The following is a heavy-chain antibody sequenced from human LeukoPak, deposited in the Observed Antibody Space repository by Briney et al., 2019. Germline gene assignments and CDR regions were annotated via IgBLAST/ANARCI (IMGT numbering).Heavy chain of an antibody. Sequence: GGSLRLSCAASGFTVSSYYMTWVRQAPGKGLEWVSVMYSGGSTYYADSVKGRVAISRGNSQNTVFLQMNSVRVEDTAVYYCARSYSNHLFGMDVWGQGTAVTVSS. CDR2: MYSGGST. D-gene: IGHD4-11*01. CDR1: GFTVSSYY. V-gene: IGHV3-66*01. J-gene: IGHJ6*02. CDR3: ARSYSNHLFGMDV.